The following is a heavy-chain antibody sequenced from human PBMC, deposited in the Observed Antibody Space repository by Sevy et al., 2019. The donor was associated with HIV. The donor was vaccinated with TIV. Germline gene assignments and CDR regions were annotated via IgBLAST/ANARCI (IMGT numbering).Heavy chain of an antibody. J-gene: IGHJ4*02. Sequence: GGSLRLSCAASGFTFSTYSMNWVRQAPGKGLEWVSSISSSSSYIYYADSVKGRFTISRYNAKNSLYLQMNSLRAEDTAVYYCASNYYRSGSYLYYFDYWGQGTLVTVSS. CDR3: ASNYYRSGSYLYYFDY. CDR1: GFTFSTYS. CDR2: ISSSSSYI. D-gene: IGHD3-10*01. V-gene: IGHV3-21*01.